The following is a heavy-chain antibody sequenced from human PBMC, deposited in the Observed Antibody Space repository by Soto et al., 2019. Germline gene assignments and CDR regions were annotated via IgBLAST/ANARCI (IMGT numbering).Heavy chain of an antibody. CDR3: AREGQYEPLLY. J-gene: IGHJ4*02. CDR2: ASAYNRNT. V-gene: IGHV1-18*04. Sequence: QVQLVQSGAEVKKPGASVKVSCRASGYTFSNYGITWVRQAPGQGLEWMGWASAYNRNTHYALKCEDRVTMTTETSTGTAYLELRSLRSDDKAIYFCAREGQYEPLLYWGQGTLVTVSS. CDR1: GYTFSNYG. D-gene: IGHD2-2*01.